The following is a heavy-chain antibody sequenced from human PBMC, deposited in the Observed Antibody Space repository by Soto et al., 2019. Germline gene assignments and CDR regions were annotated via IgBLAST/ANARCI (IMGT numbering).Heavy chain of an antibody. CDR2: IYYSGST. CDR1: GGSISSGGYH. J-gene: IGHJ4*02. CDR3: ARGVRD. V-gene: IGHV4-31*03. Sequence: QVQLQESGPGLVKPSQTLSLTCTVSGGSISSGGYHWSWIRQHPGKGLEWIGYIYYSGSTSYNPSLTSRVTISEDTSKNQFSLKLGSVPAADSAVYFCARGVRDWGQGTLVTVSS. D-gene: IGHD3-10*01.